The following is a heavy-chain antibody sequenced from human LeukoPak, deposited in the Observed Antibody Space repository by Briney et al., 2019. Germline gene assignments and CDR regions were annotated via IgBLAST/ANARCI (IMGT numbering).Heavy chain of an antibody. J-gene: IGHJ4*02. CDR2: IYHSGST. V-gene: IGHV4-4*02. D-gene: IGHD1-26*01. CDR1: GGSISSSNW. CDR3: ARGSGSYPIYYFDY. Sequence: SGTLSLTCAVSGGSISSSNWWSWVRQPPGKGLEWIGEIYHSGSTNYNPSLKSRVTISVDTSKNQFSLKLSSVTAADTAVYYCARGSGSYPIYYFDYWGQGTLVTVSS.